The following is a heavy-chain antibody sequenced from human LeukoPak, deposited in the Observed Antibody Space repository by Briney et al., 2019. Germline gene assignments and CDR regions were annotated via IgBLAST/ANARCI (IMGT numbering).Heavy chain of an antibody. CDR1: GFTFSSYV. V-gene: IGHV3-30*04. D-gene: IGHD6-13*01. Sequence: GGSLRLSCAASGFTFSSYVMHWVRQAPGKGLEWVAIISYDGSNEYYADSVKGRFTISRDNSKNTLYLQMNSLRAEDTAVYYCAKDDLHIAAAGIFFDYWGQGTLVTVSS. J-gene: IGHJ4*02. CDR2: ISYDGSNE. CDR3: AKDDLHIAAAGIFFDY.